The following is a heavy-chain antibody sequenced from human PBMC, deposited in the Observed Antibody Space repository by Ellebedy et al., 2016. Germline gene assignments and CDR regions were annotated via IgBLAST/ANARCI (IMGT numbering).Heavy chain of an antibody. CDR2: ICSESRII. Sequence: GGSLRLSXAASGFTFSSYSMNWVRQAPGKGLEWVSYICSESRIIYYADSVKGRFTISRDNAKNSLYLQMHSLRDEDTAVYYCAKRDDFNHFDYWGQGTLVTVSS. CDR1: GFTFSSYS. CDR3: AKRDDFNHFDY. D-gene: IGHD5-24*01. J-gene: IGHJ4*02. V-gene: IGHV3-48*02.